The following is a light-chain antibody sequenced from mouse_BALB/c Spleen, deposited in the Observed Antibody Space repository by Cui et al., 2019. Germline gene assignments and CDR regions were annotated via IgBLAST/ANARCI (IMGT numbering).Light chain of an antibody. V-gene: IGKV6-15*01. CDR1: QNVGTN. CDR2: SAS. CDR3: QQYNSYPYT. Sequence: DIVMTQSQKLMSTSVGDRVSVTCKASQNVGTNVAWYQQKPVQSPKALIYSASYRYSGVPDRFTGSGSGTDFTLTISNVQSEDLAEYFCQQYNSYPYTFGGGTKLEIK. J-gene: IGKJ2*01.